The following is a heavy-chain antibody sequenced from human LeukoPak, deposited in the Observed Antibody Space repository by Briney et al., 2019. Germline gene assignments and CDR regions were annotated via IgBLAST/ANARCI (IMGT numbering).Heavy chain of an antibody. V-gene: IGHV3-11*01. Sequence: GSLRLSCAASGFTFSDYYMRWIRQAPGRGLDRVSHICSSGSTTYYADSVKGRFTISRDNAKNSLYLQMNSLGAEDTAVYYCARDGLAAATLHWCFDLWGRGTLVTVSS. D-gene: IGHD2-15*01. CDR2: ICSSGSTT. CDR1: GFTFSDYY. CDR3: ARDGLAAATLHWCFDL. J-gene: IGHJ2*01.